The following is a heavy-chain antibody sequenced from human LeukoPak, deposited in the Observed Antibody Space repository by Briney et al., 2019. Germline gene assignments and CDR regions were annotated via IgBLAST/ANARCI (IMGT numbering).Heavy chain of an antibody. CDR1: GFSFRSSW. D-gene: IGHD5-24*01. Sequence: GESLKISCAASGFSFRSSWMNWVRQAPGKGLQWVANINPEGSQTRFVDSVMGRFTMSKDNVKNSLYLQMNSLRVEDTAVFYCAAWTDRGYNFWGQGTVFTVSS. J-gene: IGHJ4*02. V-gene: IGHV3-7*01. CDR3: AAWTDRGYNF. CDR2: INPEGSQT.